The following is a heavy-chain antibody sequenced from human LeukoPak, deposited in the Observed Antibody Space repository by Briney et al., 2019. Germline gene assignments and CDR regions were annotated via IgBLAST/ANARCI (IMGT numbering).Heavy chain of an antibody. Sequence: PGGSLRLSCAASGFTFSSYSMNWVRQAPGKGLEWVSSISSSSSYIYYADSVKGRFTISRDNAKNSLYLQMNSLRAEDTAVYYCAGEVAYYYGSGSFHHYGMDVWGKGTTVTVSS. J-gene: IGHJ6*04. CDR2: ISSSSSYI. CDR3: AGEVAYYYGSGSFHHYGMDV. CDR1: GFTFSSYS. V-gene: IGHV3-21*01. D-gene: IGHD3-10*01.